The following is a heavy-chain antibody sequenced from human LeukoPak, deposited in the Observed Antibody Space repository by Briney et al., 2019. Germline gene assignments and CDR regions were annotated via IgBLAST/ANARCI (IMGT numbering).Heavy chain of an antibody. CDR3: ASERQWLVRTVY. D-gene: IGHD6-19*01. Sequence: GGSLRLSCAASGFTFSSYAMHWVRQAPGKGLEWVAVISYDGSNKYYADSVKGRFTISRDNAKNSLYLQMNSLRAEDTAVYYCASERQWLVRTVYWGQGTLVTVSS. J-gene: IGHJ4*02. CDR1: GFTFSSYA. V-gene: IGHV3-30-3*01. CDR2: ISYDGSNK.